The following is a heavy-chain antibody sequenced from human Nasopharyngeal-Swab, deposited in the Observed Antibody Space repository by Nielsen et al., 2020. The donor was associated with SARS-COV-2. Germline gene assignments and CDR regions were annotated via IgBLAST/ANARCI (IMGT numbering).Heavy chain of an antibody. CDR2: VNTTTGTP. CDR1: GYTFTNYA. V-gene: IGHV7-4-1*02. Sequence: ASVKVSCKSSGYTFTNYAMNWVRQAPGQGLEWMGLVNTTTGTPTYAQGFTGWLVFSLDTSVSTAYLEISNLKPEDTAVYFCVRDVMSSSMINWFDPWGQGTLVTVSS. D-gene: IGHD3-22*01. J-gene: IGHJ5*02. CDR3: VRDVMSSSMINWFDP.